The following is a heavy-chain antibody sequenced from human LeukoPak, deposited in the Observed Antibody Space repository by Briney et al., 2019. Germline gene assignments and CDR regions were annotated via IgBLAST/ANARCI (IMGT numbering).Heavy chain of an antibody. V-gene: IGHV4-39*01. Sequence: PSETLSLTCTVSGGPISSSSYYWGWIRQPPGKGLEWIGSSYYSGGTYYNPSLKSRVTISVDTSKNQFSLKLSSVTAADTAVYYCARHYIGYCSSTSCYGSYYFDYWGQGTLVTVSS. CDR2: SYYSGGT. J-gene: IGHJ4*02. CDR1: GGPISSSSYY. D-gene: IGHD2-2*01. CDR3: ARHYIGYCSSTSCYGSYYFDY.